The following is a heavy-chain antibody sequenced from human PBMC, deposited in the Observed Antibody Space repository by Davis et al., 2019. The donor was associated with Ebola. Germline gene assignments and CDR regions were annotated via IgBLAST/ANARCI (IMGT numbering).Heavy chain of an antibody. J-gene: IGHJ3*01. CDR1: GFVFSSYV. CDR3: AKDTSNVWFDV. Sequence: PGGSLRLSCAASGFVFSSYVMSWVRRAPGKGLEWVLTLGTSADTYYADSVKGRFTISRDNSKNTLHLQMNSLRVEDTAIYYCAKDTSNVWFDVWGQGTMVTVSS. V-gene: IGHV3-23*01. D-gene: IGHD6-19*01. CDR2: LGTSADT.